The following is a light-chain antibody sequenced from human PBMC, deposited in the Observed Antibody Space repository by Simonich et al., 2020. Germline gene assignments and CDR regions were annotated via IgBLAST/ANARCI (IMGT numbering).Light chain of an antibody. J-gene: IGLJ2*01. V-gene: IGLV2-23*01. Sequence: QSALTQPASVSGSPGQSITISCTGTNSDVGSYNLVSWYQQHPGKAPKLMIYEGSKRPSWVSNRFSGSKSGNTASLTISGLQAEDEADYYCCSYAGSSTVVFGGGTKLTVL. CDR2: EGS. CDR3: CSYAGSSTVV. CDR1: NSDVGSYNL.